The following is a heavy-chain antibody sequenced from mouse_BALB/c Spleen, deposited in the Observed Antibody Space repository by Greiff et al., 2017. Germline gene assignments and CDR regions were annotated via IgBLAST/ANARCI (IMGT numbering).Heavy chain of an antibody. CDR3: ARSGYYEEYAMDY. J-gene: IGHJ4*01. CDR1: GYAFSSSW. CDR2: IYPGDGDT. V-gene: IGHV1-82*01. D-gene: IGHD2-3*01. Sequence: QVQLQQSGPELVKPGASVKISCKASGYAFSSSWMNWVKQRPGQGLEWIGRIYPGDGDTNYNGKFKGKATLTADKSSSTAYMQLSSLTSVDSAVYFCARSGYYEEYAMDYWGQGTSVTVSS.